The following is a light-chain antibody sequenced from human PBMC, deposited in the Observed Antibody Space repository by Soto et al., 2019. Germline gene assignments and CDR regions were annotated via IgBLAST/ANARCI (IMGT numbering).Light chain of an antibody. V-gene: IGKV3-20*01. CDR1: ESVGDY. CDR3: QHFVNSLTWT. J-gene: IGKJ1*01. Sequence: EIVLTQSPGALSLSPGERATLSCWASESVGDYLAWYQQKPGQAPRLLIYGATKRTSGTPDRFSGTGSETAFTLAISRLEPGDFAVYYCQHFVNSLTWTFGQGTKVEIK. CDR2: GAT.